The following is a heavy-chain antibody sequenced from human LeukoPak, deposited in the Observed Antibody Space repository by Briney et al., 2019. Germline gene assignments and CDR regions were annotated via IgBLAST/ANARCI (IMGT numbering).Heavy chain of an antibody. CDR1: GGSFSGYY. D-gene: IGHD2-2*01. CDR3: ARGGYCSSTSCYYYYYYMDV. J-gene: IGHJ6*03. Sequence: NPSETLSLTCAVYGGSFSGYYWSWIRQPPGKGLEWIGYIYYSGSTYYNPSLKSRVTISVDTSKNQFSLKLSSVTAADTAVYYCARGGYCSSTSCYYYYYYMDVWGKGTTVTVSS. CDR2: IYYSGST. V-gene: IGHV4-30-4*08.